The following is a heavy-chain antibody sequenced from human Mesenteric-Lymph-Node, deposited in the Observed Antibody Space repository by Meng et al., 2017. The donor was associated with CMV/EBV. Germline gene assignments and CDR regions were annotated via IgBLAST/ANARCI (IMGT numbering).Heavy chain of an antibody. CDR2: ISSSSSTI. J-gene: IGHJ4*02. Sequence: GESLKISCAASGFTFSSYSMNWVRQAPGKGLEWVSYISSSSSTIYYADSVKGRFTISRDNAKNSLYLQMNSLGAEDTAVYYCARDHGDFDYWGQGTLVTVSS. CDR3: ARDHGDFDY. V-gene: IGHV3-48*04. CDR1: GFTFSSYS.